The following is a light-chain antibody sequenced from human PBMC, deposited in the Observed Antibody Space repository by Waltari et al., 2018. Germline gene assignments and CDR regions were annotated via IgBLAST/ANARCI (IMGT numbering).Light chain of an antibody. CDR3: QSWDSSLVV. V-gene: IGLV3-1*01. Sequence: YDLTQPPSVSVSPGQTASISCSGDSLGNKYDSWYQQKPGQSPVLVIYQDSERPLGIPERFSGSNSGNTATLTISGTQTMDEADYYCQSWDSSLVVFGGGTKLTVL. J-gene: IGLJ2*01. CDR2: QDS. CDR1: SLGNKY.